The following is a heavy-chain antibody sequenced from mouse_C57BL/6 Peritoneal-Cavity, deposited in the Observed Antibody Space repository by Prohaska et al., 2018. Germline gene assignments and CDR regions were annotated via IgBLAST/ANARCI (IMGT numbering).Heavy chain of an antibody. V-gene: IGHV1-26*01. Sequence: HGKSLEWIGDISPNNGGTSYNQKFKGKATLTVDKSSSTAYMELRSLTSEDSAVYYCALPFWDGWFAYWGQGTLVTVSA. CDR3: ALPFWDGWFAY. CDR2: ISPNNGGT. D-gene: IGHD4-1*01. J-gene: IGHJ3*01.